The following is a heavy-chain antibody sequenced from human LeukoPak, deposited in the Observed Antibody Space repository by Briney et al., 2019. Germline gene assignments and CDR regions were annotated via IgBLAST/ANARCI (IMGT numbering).Heavy chain of an antibody. CDR2: ISIGGSTI. D-gene: IGHD6-19*01. CDR3: AREGPIAVAGTFDF. Sequence: GGSLRLSCAASGFKFSDYYMSWIRQAPGKGLEWLAYISIGGSTIYYADSVKGRFTISRDNAKNSLFPQMNSLRVDDTAVYFCAREGPIAVAGTFDFWGQGTLVTVSS. CDR1: GFKFSDYY. J-gene: IGHJ4*02. V-gene: IGHV3-11*01.